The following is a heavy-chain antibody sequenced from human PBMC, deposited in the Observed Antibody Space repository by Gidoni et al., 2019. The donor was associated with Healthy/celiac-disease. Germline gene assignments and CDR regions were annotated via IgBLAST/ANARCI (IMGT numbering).Heavy chain of an antibody. Sequence: QVQLVQSGAEVKKPGASVKVSCKASGYTFTSSYMHWVRQAPEQGLAWMGIMNPSDGTTTYAQKFQGRVTMTRDTSTSTVYLELTSLRSEDTAVYYCARESRSSYGYDVLAFWGQGTLVTVSS. D-gene: IGHD5-18*01. CDR2: MNPSDGTT. CDR3: ARESRSSYGYDVLAF. J-gene: IGHJ4*02. CDR1: GYTFTSSY. V-gene: IGHV1-46*01.